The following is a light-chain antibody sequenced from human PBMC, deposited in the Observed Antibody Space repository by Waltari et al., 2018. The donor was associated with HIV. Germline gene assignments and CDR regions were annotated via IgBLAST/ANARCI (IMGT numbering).Light chain of an antibody. CDR3: ASYTVNSTGV. CDR1: ASDIGRYNY. J-gene: IGLJ1*01. V-gene: IGLV2-14*03. Sequence: QSALSQPASVSASPGHSVAISCSGSASDIGRYNYVSWYQQHPDKTPRLILFDVNNRPSGISDRFAGSKSGTTASLTISTVETDDEADYYCASYTVNSTGVFGSGTKLTVL. CDR2: DVN.